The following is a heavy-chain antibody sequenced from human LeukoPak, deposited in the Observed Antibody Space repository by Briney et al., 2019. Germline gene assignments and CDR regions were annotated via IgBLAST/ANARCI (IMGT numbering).Heavy chain of an antibody. CDR1: GFIFSSYE. D-gene: IGHD2-2*01. CDR3: ARGTSTSCYD. Sequence: PGGSLRLSCAASGFIFSSYEMNWVRQAPGKGLEWVSSISSSSSYMYYADSVKGRFTISRDNAKNSLYLQMNSLRAEDTAVYYCARGTSTSCYDWGQGTLVTVSS. J-gene: IGHJ4*02. CDR2: ISSSSSYM. V-gene: IGHV3-21*01.